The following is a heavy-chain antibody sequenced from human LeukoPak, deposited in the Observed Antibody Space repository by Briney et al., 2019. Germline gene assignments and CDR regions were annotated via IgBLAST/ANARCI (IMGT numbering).Heavy chain of an antibody. CDR3: ARAAAYCSGGSCYFDY. Sequence: GGSLRLSCAASGFTVSSNSMSWVRQAPGKGLEWVSVIHSGGSTYYADSVKGRFTISRDNSKNTLFLQMNSLRAEDTAVYYCARAAAYCSGGSCYFDYWGQGTLVPVSS. CDR2: IHSGGST. V-gene: IGHV3-53*01. J-gene: IGHJ4*02. D-gene: IGHD2-15*01. CDR1: GFTVSSNS.